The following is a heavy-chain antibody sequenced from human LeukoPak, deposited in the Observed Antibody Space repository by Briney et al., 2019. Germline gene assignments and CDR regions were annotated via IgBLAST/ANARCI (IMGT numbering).Heavy chain of an antibody. J-gene: IGHJ4*02. V-gene: IGHV1-18*04. CDR3: ARGNCSGGSCYSDFDY. CDR1: GYTFTSYG. Sequence: ASVKVSCKASGYTFTSYGISWVRQAPGQGHEWMGWISAYNGNTDYAQKLQGRVTMTTDTSTSTAYMELRSLRSDDTAVYYCARGNCSGGSCYSDFDYWGQGTLVTVSS. D-gene: IGHD2-15*01. CDR2: ISAYNGNT.